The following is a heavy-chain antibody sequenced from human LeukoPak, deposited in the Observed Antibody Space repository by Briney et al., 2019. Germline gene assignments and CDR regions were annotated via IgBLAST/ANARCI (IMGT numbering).Heavy chain of an antibody. CDR3: ARDRGLYYFDY. V-gene: IGHV4-38-2*02. Sequence: SETLSLTCAASGYSISSGYYWGWIRQPPGKGLEWIGSIYHSGSTYYNPSLKSRVTISVDTSKNQFSLKLSSVTAADTAVYYCARDRGLYYFDYWGQGTLVTVSS. CDR1: GYSISSGYY. CDR2: IYHSGST. J-gene: IGHJ4*02. D-gene: IGHD3-10*01.